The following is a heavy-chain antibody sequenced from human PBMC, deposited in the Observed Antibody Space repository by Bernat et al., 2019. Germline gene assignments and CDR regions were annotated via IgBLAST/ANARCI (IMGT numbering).Heavy chain of an antibody. Sequence: EVHLVESGGGLVQPGGSLRLSCAASGFDFRIAWMFWVRQAPGKGLVWVSHINSDGTNIKYADSVKGRFTISRDDAKSTLYLQMNSLRAEDTAVYYCATAMAVPGVGGIYWGQGALVTVTS. CDR1: GFDFRIAW. J-gene: IGHJ4*02. CDR3: ATAMAVPGVGGIY. CDR2: INSDGTNI. V-gene: IGHV3-74*03. D-gene: IGHD6-19*01.